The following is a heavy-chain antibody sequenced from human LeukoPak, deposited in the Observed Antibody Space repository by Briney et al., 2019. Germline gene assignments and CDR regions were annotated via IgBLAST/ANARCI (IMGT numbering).Heavy chain of an antibody. CDR2: ISGSGGST. CDR3: AKALKVGGWYGVYYFDY. J-gene: IGHJ4*02. V-gene: IGHV3-23*01. CDR1: GFTFSSYA. D-gene: IGHD6-19*01. Sequence: PGGSLRLSCAASGFTFSSYAMSWVRQAPGKGLEWVSAISGSGGSTYYADSVKGRFTISRDNSKNTLYLQMNSLRAEDTAVYYCAKALKVGGWYGVYYFDYWGQGTLVTVSS.